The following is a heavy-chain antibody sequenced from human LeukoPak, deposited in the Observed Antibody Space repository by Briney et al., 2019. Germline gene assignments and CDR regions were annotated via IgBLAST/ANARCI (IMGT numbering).Heavy chain of an antibody. J-gene: IGHJ4*02. CDR1: GGSFSGYY. D-gene: IGHD3-22*01. V-gene: IGHV4-34*01. CDR3: ARVTGYMIEDYFDY. Sequence: SETLSLTCAVFGGSFSGYYWNWIRQPPGKGLEWIGQINPSRNTNYNPSLKSRVTISVDTSKNQFSLKLRSVTAADTAVYYCARVTGYMIEDYFDYWGQGTLVTVSS. CDR2: INPSRNT.